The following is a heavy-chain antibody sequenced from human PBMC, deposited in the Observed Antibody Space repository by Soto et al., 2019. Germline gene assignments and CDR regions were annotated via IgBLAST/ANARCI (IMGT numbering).Heavy chain of an antibody. D-gene: IGHD3-10*01. Sequence: QLQESGPGLVKPSETLSLSCTVSGASMTKNNHYWAWIRQPPGKGLEWIATTFYSGNTYYNPSLKSRVTVSVDTSNNQFSLKLSSVTAADTAVYYCARSITMVRGVINFFDYWGQGTLVTVSS. J-gene: IGHJ4*02. CDR2: TFYSGNT. CDR1: GASMTKNNHY. V-gene: IGHV4-39*01. CDR3: ARSITMVRGVINFFDY.